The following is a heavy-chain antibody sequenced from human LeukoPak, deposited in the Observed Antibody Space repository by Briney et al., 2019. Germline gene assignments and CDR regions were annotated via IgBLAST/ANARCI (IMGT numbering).Heavy chain of an antibody. CDR2: INHSGST. CDR3: ARGAGYDYYYYYYMDV. Sequence: SETLSLTCAVYGGSFSGYYWSWLRQPPGKGLEWIGEINHSGSTNYNPSLKSRVTISVDTSKNQFSLKLSSVTAADTAVYYCARGAGYDYYYYYYMDVGGKGTTVTVS. CDR1: GGSFSGYY. J-gene: IGHJ6*03. V-gene: IGHV4-34*01. D-gene: IGHD5-12*01.